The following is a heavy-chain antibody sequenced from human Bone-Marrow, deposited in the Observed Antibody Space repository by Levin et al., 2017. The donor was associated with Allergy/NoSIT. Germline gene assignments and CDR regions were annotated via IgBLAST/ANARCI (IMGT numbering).Heavy chain of an antibody. CDR2: IYHTGST. CDR3: GRFYSSGWNWVDP. Sequence: SETLSLTCSVSGDSIRTYDWTWIRQPPGKGLEWIGYIYHTGSTNYNPSLKSRATISVDTSNNKLSLNVKSVTAADTAVYYCGRFYSSGWNWVDPWGQGNLVIVSS. D-gene: IGHD6-19*01. CDR1: GDSIRTYD. J-gene: IGHJ5*02. V-gene: IGHV4-59*01.